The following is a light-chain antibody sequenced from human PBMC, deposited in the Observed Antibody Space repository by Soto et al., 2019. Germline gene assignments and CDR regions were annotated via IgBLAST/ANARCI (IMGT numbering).Light chain of an antibody. CDR2: DAS. CDR3: QQYKSYFLT. J-gene: IGKJ4*01. Sequence: DIQMTQSPSTLSASVGDRVTITCRASESVSTWLAWYQQKPGKAPKLLIYDASSLESGVPSRFSGSGSGTEFTLTINSLQPDDFASYHCQQYKSYFLTFGGGTKVAIK. V-gene: IGKV1-5*01. CDR1: ESVSTW.